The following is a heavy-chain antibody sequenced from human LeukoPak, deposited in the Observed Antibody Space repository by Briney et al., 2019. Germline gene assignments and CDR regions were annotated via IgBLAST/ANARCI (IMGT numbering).Heavy chain of an antibody. D-gene: IGHD6-19*01. Sequence: SETLSLTCTVSGGSISSYYWSWIRQPPGKGLEWIGYIYYSGSTNYNPSLKSRVTISVTSKNQFSLKLSSVAAADTAVYFCAREVSVAGNNWFDPWGQGALVTVSS. CDR2: IYYSGST. CDR3: AREVSVAGNNWFDP. J-gene: IGHJ5*02. V-gene: IGHV4-59*01. CDR1: GGSISSYY.